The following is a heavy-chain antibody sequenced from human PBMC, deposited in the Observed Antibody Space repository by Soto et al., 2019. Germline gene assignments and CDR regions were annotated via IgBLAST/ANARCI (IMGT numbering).Heavy chain of an antibody. CDR1: GYTFTSYY. D-gene: IGHD2-15*01. J-gene: IGHJ5*02. Sequence: GASVKVSCKASGYTFTSYYMHWVRQAPGQGLEWMGIINPSGGSTSYAQKFQGRVTMTRDTSTSTVYMELSSLRSEDTAVYYCARDQNGYCSGGSCYPYNWFDPWGQGTLVTVSS. CDR2: INPSGGST. V-gene: IGHV1-46*01. CDR3: ARDQNGYCSGGSCYPYNWFDP.